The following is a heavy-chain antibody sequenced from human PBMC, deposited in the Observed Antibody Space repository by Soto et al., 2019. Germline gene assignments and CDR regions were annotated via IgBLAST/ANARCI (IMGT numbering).Heavy chain of an antibody. CDR1: GFTFSSYS. V-gene: IGHV3-21*01. J-gene: IGHJ4*02. CDR2: ISSSSSYI. Sequence: GGSLRLSCAASGFTFSSYSMNWVRQAPGKGLEWVSSISSSSSYIYYADSVKGRFTISRDNAKNSLYLQMNSMRAGETDVYYRARAPQIIDYWGQGTLVNVSS. CDR3: ARAPQIIDY.